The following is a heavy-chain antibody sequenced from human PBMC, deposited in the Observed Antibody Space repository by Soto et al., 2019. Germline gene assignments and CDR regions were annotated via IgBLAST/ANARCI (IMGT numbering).Heavy chain of an antibody. Sequence: SETLSLTCTVSGGSISSYYWSWIRQPPGKGLEWIGYIYYSGSTNYNPSLESRVTISVDTSKNQFSLKLTSVTAADTAVYYCARGNWFDPWGPGTLVTVSS. J-gene: IGHJ5*02. CDR2: IYYSGST. CDR3: ARGNWFDP. V-gene: IGHV4-59*01. CDR1: GGSISSYY.